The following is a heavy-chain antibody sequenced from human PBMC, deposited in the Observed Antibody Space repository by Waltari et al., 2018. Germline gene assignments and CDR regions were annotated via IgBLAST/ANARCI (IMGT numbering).Heavy chain of an antibody. CDR2: IYYSVSP. V-gene: IGHV4-39*01. CDR3: ARRPLRMGWYFDL. Sequence: QLQLQESGPGLVKPSETLSLTCTVSGGSISSSSYYWGWIRQPPGKGLEWIGSIYYSVSPYYTPSLKSGVTISLATSKNQFSLKLSSVTAADTAVYYWARRPLRMGWYFDLWGRGTLVTVSS. J-gene: IGHJ2*01. CDR1: GGSISSSSYY. D-gene: IGHD3-16*01.